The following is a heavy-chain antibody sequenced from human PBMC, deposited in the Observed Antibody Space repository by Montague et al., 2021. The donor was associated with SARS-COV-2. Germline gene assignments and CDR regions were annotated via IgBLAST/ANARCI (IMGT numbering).Heavy chain of an antibody. V-gene: IGHV3-23*01. CDR2: ISDSGDAT. J-gene: IGHJ6*02. CDR1: GFTFTNYDNYA. CDR3: AKEGSRIQLWLHPGDFGVDV. D-gene: IGHD5-18*01. Sequence: SLRLSCAASGFTFTNYDNYAMNWVRQAPGKGLEWVSGISDSGDATYYADSVKGRFTISRDNSKNTLYLQMNSLRAEDTAVYYCAKEGSRIQLWLHPGDFGVDVCGQGTTVTVSS.